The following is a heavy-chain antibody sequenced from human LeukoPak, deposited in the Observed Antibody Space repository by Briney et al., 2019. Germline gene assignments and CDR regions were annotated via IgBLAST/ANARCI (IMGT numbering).Heavy chain of an antibody. CDR2: IYYSGST. CDR3: ARGDCSGGSCENFDY. J-gene: IGHJ4*02. Sequence: SETLSLTCTVSGGSISSLYWSWIRQPPGKGLEWIGYIYYSGSTNYNPSLKSRVTISVDTSKNQFSLKLSSVTAADTAVYYCARGDCSGGSCENFDYWGQGTLVTVSS. D-gene: IGHD2-15*01. V-gene: IGHV4-59*11. CDR1: GGSISSLY.